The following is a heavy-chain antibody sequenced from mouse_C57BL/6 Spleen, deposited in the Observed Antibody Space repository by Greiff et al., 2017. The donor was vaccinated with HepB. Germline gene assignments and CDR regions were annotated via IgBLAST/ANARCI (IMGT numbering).Heavy chain of an antibody. CDR2: IRNKANNHAT. V-gene: IGHV6-6*01. D-gene: IGHD1-1*01. CDR3: TRRYYYGSSYYAMDY. Sequence: EVKVEESGGGLVQPGGSMKLSCAASGFTFSDAWMDWVRQSPEKGLEWVAEIRNKANNHATYYAESVKGRFTISRDDSKSSVYLQMNSLRAEDTGIYYCTRRYYYGSSYYAMDYWGQGTSVTVSS. J-gene: IGHJ4*01. CDR1: GFTFSDAW.